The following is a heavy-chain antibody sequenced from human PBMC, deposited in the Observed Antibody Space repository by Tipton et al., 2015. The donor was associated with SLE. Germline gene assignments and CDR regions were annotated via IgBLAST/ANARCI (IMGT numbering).Heavy chain of an antibody. CDR1: GFNFDDYA. CDR2: ISWNSGTV. J-gene: IGHJ4*02. D-gene: IGHD2-15*01. CDR3: TRDLQRLLPIYSFDS. V-gene: IGHV3-9*01. Sequence: SLRLSCAASGFNFDDYAMHWVRQAPGRGLEWVSGISWNSGTVDYADSVKGRFTISRDNAKNSLYLQMNSLRAEDTALYYCTRDLQRLLPIYSFDSWGQGTLVTVSS.